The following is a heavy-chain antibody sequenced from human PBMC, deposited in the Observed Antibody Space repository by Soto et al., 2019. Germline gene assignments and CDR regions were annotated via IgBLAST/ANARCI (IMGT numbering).Heavy chain of an antibody. CDR3: ASSSIFGAFDI. V-gene: IGHV1-2*02. CDR1: GYTFTDYY. CDR2: FNPKTGGP. Sequence: ASVKVSCKASGYTFTDYYIHWVRQAPGQGLEWLGWFNPKTGGPNYAPKFQGRVTMTRDTSTSTAYMELRSLRSDDTAVYYCASSSIFGAFDIWGQGTMVTVSS. J-gene: IGHJ3*02. D-gene: IGHD3-3*01.